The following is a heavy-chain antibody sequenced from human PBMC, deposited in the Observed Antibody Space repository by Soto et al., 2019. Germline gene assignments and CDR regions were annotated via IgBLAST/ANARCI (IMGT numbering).Heavy chain of an antibody. J-gene: IGHJ5*02. CDR3: ARDRVALAGTNWFDP. Sequence: ASVKVSCKASGYTFTSYGISWVRQAPGQGLEWMGWISAYNGNTNYAQKLQGRVTMTTDTSTSTAYMELRSLRSDDTAVYYCARDRVALAGTNWFDPWGQGNLVTVSS. CDR1: GYTFTSYG. D-gene: IGHD6-19*01. V-gene: IGHV1-18*01. CDR2: ISAYNGNT.